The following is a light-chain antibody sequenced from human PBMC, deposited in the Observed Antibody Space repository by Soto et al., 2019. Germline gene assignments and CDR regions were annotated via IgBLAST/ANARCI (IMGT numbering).Light chain of an antibody. CDR1: QSVLHSSNNKNY. CDR2: WAS. Sequence: DIVMTQSPDSLAVSLGERATINCKSSQSVLHSSNNKNYLAWYQQKPGQPPKLLIYWASTRESGVPDRFSGSASGTDFTLSISSLQAEDVAVYYCQQYYSPWTFGQGTKVEIK. CDR3: QQYYSPWT. J-gene: IGKJ1*01. V-gene: IGKV4-1*01.